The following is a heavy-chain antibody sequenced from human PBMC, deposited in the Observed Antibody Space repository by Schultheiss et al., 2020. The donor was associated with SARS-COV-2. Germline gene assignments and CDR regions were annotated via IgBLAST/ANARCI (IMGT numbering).Heavy chain of an antibody. Sequence: GGSLRLSCAASGFTVSSNYMSWVRQAPGKGLEWVSAISGSGGSTYYADSVKGRFTISRDNSKNTLYLQMNSLRAEDTAVYYCAKEAMTTVTIRPYYFDYWGQGTLVTVSS. CDR1: GFTVSSNY. J-gene: IGHJ4*02. D-gene: IGHD4-17*01. CDR2: ISGSGGST. CDR3: AKEAMTTVTIRPYYFDY. V-gene: IGHV3-23*01.